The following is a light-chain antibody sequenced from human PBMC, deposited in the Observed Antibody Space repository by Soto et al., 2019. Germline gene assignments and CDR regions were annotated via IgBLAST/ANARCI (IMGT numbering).Light chain of an antibody. V-gene: IGKV1-39*01. CDR2: VAS. J-gene: IGKJ2*01. CDR1: ERIASF. CDR3: QQSYSTPYT. Sequence: DIQMTQSPASLPASVGDRVTISCRASERIASFLKWFQQKPGKAPKLLIYVASTLQSGVPSRFSGRGSGTDFTLTISSLQPEDFATYYCQQSYSTPYTFGQGTKLEIK.